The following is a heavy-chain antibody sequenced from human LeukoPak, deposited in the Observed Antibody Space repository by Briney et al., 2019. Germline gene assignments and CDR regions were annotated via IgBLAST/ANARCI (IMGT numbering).Heavy chain of an antibody. D-gene: IGHD3-3*01. CDR2: IYHRGST. J-gene: IGHJ4*02. Sequence: SETLSLTCTVSGYSISNGYYWGWIRQPPGKWLEWVGSIYHRGSTYHNPSLRSRVTIYLDRSKKKFSLKLTSVTAGHTAVYFCARGAEYYAIWRGYAGYSDYWGRGISVSVSS. V-gene: IGHV4-38-2*02. CDR3: ARGAEYYAIWRGYAGYSDY. CDR1: GYSISNGYY.